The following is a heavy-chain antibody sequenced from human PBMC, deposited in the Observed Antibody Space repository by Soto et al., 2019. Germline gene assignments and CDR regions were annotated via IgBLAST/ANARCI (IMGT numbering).Heavy chain of an antibody. J-gene: IGHJ4*02. Sequence: PTETLSLTCIDSGGSISGYYWSWIRQSPGKGLEWLGYVYYTGSTNYSPSLRSRVSISVDTSKNEFSLRLSSVTAADTAVYFCARSVAVPGAHIDYWGQGTQVTVSS. V-gene: IGHV4-59*01. CDR3: ARSVAVPGAHIDY. CDR1: GGSISGYY. CDR2: VYYTGST. D-gene: IGHD6-19*01.